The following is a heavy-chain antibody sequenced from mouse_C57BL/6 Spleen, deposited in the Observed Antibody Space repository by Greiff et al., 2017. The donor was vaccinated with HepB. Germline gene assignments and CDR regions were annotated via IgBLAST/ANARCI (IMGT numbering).Heavy chain of an antibody. J-gene: IGHJ3*01. D-gene: IGHD2-4*01. CDR2: IYPGSGST. Sequence: VQLQQPGAELVKPGASVKMSCKASGYTFTSYWITWVKQRPGQGLEWIGDIYPGSGSTNYNEKFKSKATLTVDTSSSTAYMQLSSLTSEDSAVYYCAGGYYDYDGFAYWGQGTLVTVSA. V-gene: IGHV1-55*01. CDR1: GYTFTSYW. CDR3: AGGYYDYDGFAY.